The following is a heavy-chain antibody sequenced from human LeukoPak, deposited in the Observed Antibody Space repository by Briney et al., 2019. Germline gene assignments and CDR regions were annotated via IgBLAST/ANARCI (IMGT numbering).Heavy chain of an antibody. CDR3: AKARGATYGTYYFDY. V-gene: IGHV3-23*01. D-gene: IGHD4/OR15-4a*01. CDR1: GFTFSSYA. Sequence: GGSLRLSCAASGFTFSSYAMNWVRQAPGKGLEWVSISGSGGDTYYADSVKGRFTISRDNSKNTLYLQMNSLRAEDTAVYYCAKARGATYGTYYFDYWGQGTLVTVSP. CDR2: SGSGGDT. J-gene: IGHJ4*02.